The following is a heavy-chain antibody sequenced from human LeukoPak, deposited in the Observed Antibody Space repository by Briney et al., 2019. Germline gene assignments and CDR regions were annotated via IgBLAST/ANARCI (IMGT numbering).Heavy chain of an antibody. Sequence: SETLSLTCTVSGGSISSSSYYWVWIRQPPGKGLEWIGSIYYSGSTYYNPSLKSRVTISVDTSKNQFSLKLSSVTAADTAVYYCVRQSRHIGGSYQVPSTVGYWGQGTLVTVSS. V-gene: IGHV4-39*01. CDR3: VRQSRHIGGSYQVPSTVGY. D-gene: IGHD1-26*01. J-gene: IGHJ4*02. CDR1: GGSISSSSYY. CDR2: IYYSGST.